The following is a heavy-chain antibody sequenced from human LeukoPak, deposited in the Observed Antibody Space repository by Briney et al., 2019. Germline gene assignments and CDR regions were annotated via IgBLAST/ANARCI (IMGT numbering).Heavy chain of an antibody. J-gene: IGHJ4*02. CDR2: IKSKTDGGTT. V-gene: IGHV3-15*01. Sequence: GGSLRLSCAASGFTFNNAWMSWVRQAPGKGLEWVGRIKSKTDGGTTDYAAPVKGRFTISRDDSKNTLYLQMNSLKTGDRAVYYCTTVSAAGQLDYWGQGTLVTVSS. CDR3: TTVSAAGQLDY. CDR1: GFTFNNAW. D-gene: IGHD6-13*01.